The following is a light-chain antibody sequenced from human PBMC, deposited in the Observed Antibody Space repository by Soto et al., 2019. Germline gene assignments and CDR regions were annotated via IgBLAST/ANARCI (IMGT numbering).Light chain of an antibody. J-gene: IGLJ2*01. CDR1: SNDVGLYNY. CDR3: SSYTSSSTLV. V-gene: IGLV2-14*03. Sequence: QSALTQPASVSGSPGQSITISCTGSSNDVGLYNYVSWYQQHPGKAPKLVISDVTNRPSGVSDRFSGSKSGNTASLTISGLQAEDEADYYCSSYTSSSTLVFGGGTQLTVL. CDR2: DVT.